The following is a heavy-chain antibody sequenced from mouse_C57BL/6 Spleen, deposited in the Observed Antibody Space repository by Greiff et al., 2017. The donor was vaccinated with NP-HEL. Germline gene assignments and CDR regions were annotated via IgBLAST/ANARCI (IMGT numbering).Heavy chain of an antibody. CDR2: IYPGDGDT. Sequence: VQLMESGAELVKPGASVKISCKASGYAFTSYWMNWVKQRPGQGLEWIGQIYPGDGDTTYNGKFKGKATLTADKSSSTAYMQLSSLTSEDAAVYFCARENYGSRDFDVWGTGTTVTVSS. D-gene: IGHD1-1*01. J-gene: IGHJ1*03. CDR3: ARENYGSRDFDV. CDR1: GYAFTSYW. V-gene: IGHV1-80*01.